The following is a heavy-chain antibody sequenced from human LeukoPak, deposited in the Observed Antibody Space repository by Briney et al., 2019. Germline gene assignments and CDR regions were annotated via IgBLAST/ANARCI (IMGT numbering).Heavy chain of an antibody. D-gene: IGHD1-20*01. Sequence: GGSLRLSCAASGFTFSIYAMTWVRQAPGKGLECVSAISHSGGSTYYADSVKGRFTISRDNSKNTVYLQMNSLRAEDTAVYYCANNWNADYWGQGTLVTVSS. CDR2: ISHSGGST. J-gene: IGHJ4*02. V-gene: IGHV3-23*01. CDR1: GFTFSIYA. CDR3: ANNWNADY.